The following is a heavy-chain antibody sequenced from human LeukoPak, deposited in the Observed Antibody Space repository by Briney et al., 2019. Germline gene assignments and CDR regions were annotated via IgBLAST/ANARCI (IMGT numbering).Heavy chain of an antibody. CDR3: ARDQYDSVWGSHRPYFDY. Sequence: ASVKVSCKASGYTFSSYGISWVRQAPGQGLEWMGWISVYNGNPEYAQKFQGRVIMTTDTFTSTAYMELRSLSSDDTAVYYCARDQYDSVWGSHRPYFDYWGQGTLVTVSS. CDR1: GYTFSSYG. D-gene: IGHD3-16*02. CDR2: ISVYNGNP. J-gene: IGHJ4*02. V-gene: IGHV1-18*01.